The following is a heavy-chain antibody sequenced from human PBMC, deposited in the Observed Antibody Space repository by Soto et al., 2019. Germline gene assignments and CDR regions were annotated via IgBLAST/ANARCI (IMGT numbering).Heavy chain of an antibody. D-gene: IGHD3-3*01. V-gene: IGHV3-23*01. Sequence: EVQLLESGGGLVQPGGSLRLSCAASGFTFSSYAMSWVRQAPGKGLEWVSAISGSGGSTYYADSVKGRFTISRVNSKNTLYLQMNSLRAEDTAVYYCAKGRSRFLEWLLFYYWGQGTLVTVSS. CDR1: GFTFSSYA. J-gene: IGHJ4*02. CDR3: AKGRSRFLEWLLFYY. CDR2: ISGSGGST.